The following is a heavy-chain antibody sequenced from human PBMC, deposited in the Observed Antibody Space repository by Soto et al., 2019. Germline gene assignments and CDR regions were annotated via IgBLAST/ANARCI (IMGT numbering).Heavy chain of an antibody. CDR2: ISGDGGSK. J-gene: IGHJ4*02. D-gene: IGHD3-22*01. V-gene: IGHV3-43*02. CDR3: AKDGTYYDSSGYYYDY. CDR1: GFTFDDYA. Sequence: GGSLRLSCAASGFTFDDYAMHWVRQAPGKGLEWVSLISGDGGSKYYADSVKGRFTISRDNSKNSLYLQMNSLRTEDTALYYCAKDGTYYDSSGYYYDYWGQGTLVTVSS.